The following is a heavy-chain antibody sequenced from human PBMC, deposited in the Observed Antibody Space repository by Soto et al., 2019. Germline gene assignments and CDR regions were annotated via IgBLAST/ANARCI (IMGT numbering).Heavy chain of an antibody. Sequence: LRLSCAASGFTFSGSAMHWVRQASGKGLEWVGRIRSKANSYATAYAASVKGRFTISRDDSKNTAYLQMNSLKTEDTAVYYCTRSRYCGGDCYSRDAFDIWGQGTMVTVSS. CDR1: GFTFSGSA. CDR2: IRSKANSYAT. V-gene: IGHV3-73*01. D-gene: IGHD2-21*02. J-gene: IGHJ3*02. CDR3: TRSRYCGGDCYSRDAFDI.